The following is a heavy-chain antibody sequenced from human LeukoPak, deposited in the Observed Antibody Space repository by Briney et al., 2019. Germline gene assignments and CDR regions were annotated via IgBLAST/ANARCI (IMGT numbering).Heavy chain of an antibody. J-gene: IGHJ4*02. CDR2: IYYSGST. CDR1: AGSISSSSYY. D-gene: IGHD6-13*01. CDR3: ARHLTYSSSWYKQDY. Sequence: SETLSLTCTVSAGSISSSSYYWGWIRQPPGKGLDWIGSIYYSGSTYYNPSLKTRFTISLDTSQNQFSLKLSSVTAADTAVYYCARHLTYSSSWYKQDYWGQGTLVTVSS. V-gene: IGHV4-39*01.